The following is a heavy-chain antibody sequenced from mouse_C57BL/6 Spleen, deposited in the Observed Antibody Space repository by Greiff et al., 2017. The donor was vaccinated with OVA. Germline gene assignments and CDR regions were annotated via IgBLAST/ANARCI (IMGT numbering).Heavy chain of an antibody. Sequence: QVQLQQPGAELVKPGASVKLSCKASGYTFTSYWMHWVKQRPGQGLEWIGMIHPNSGSTNYNVKFKSKATLTVDKSSSTAYMQLSSLTSEDSAVYYCARGGTDYDYWGQGTTLTVSS. CDR1: GYTFTSYW. CDR2: IHPNSGST. J-gene: IGHJ2*01. CDR3: ARGGTDYDY. V-gene: IGHV1-64*01. D-gene: IGHD3-3*01.